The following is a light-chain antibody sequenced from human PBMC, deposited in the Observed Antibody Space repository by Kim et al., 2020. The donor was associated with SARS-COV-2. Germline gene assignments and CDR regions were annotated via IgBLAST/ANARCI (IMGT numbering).Light chain of an antibody. Sequence: DIVMTQSPDSLAVSLGERTTINCKSSQSVLYSSNNKNYLAWYQQKPGQPPKLLIYWASTRVSGVPDRFSGSGSGTDFTLTISSLQAEDVAVYYCQQYYSIPFTFGGGTKVDIK. CDR3: QQYYSIPFT. CDR1: QSVLYSSNNKNY. J-gene: IGKJ4*01. V-gene: IGKV4-1*01. CDR2: WAS.